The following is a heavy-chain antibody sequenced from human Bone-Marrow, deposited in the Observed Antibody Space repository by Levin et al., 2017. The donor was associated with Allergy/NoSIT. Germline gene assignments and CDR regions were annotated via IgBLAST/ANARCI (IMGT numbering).Heavy chain of an antibody. J-gene: IGHJ4*02. Sequence: GGSLRLSCAASGFTFSSYGMHWVRQAPGKGLEWVAVISYDGSNKYYADSVKGRFTISRDNSKNTLYLQMNSLRAEDTAVYYCAKGALLIRCSGGSCYSGGCDYWGQGTLVTVSS. D-gene: IGHD2-15*01. CDR1: GFTFSSYG. CDR3: AKGALLIRCSGGSCYSGGCDY. CDR2: ISYDGSNK. V-gene: IGHV3-30*18.